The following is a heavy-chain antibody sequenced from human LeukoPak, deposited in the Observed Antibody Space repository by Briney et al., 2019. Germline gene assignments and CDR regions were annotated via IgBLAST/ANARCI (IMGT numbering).Heavy chain of an antibody. V-gene: IGHV3-21*01. CDR1: GFTFSSYS. CDR3: ARGDVGIGGDYVDY. Sequence: GGSLRLSCAASGFTFSSYSMNWVRQAPGKGLEWVSSISSSSSYIYYADSVKGRFTISRDNAKNSLYLQMNSLRAEDTAVYYCARGDVGIGGDYVDYWGQGTLVTVSS. J-gene: IGHJ4*02. CDR2: ISSSSSYI. D-gene: IGHD2/OR15-2a*01.